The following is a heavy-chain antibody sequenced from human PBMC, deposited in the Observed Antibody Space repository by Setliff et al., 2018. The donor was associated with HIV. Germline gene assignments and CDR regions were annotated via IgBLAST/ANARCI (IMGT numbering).Heavy chain of an antibody. J-gene: IGHJ4*02. V-gene: IGHV3-30*14. CDR3: ARTEEWWRPFDY. CDR2: ISYDGSNK. D-gene: IGHD2-8*01. Sequence: GGSLRLSCAASGFTFSTYAMHWVRQAPGKGLQWVAVISYDGSNKYYADSVKGRFTISRDNSKNTLYLQMNSLRAEDTAVYYCARTEEWWRPFDYWGQGTLVTVSS. CDR1: GFTFSTYA.